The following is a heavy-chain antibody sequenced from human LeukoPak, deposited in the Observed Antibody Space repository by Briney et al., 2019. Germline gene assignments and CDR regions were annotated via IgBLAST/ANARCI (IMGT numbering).Heavy chain of an antibody. V-gene: IGHV3-30*18. J-gene: IGHJ6*03. CDR3: AKAGVNLENYYYYYIDV. CDR1: GFTFSSFG. Sequence: PGGTLRLSCAASGFTFSSFGMSWVRQAPGKGLEWLAVISYDGSNKYYADSVKGRFTISRDNSKNTLYLQMNSLRPEDTAVYYCAKAGVNLENYYYYYIDVWGKGTTVTVSS. CDR2: ISYDGSNK. D-gene: IGHD1-1*01.